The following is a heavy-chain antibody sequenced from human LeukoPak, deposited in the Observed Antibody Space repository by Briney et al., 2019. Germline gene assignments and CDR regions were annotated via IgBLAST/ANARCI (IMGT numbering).Heavy chain of an antibody. CDR1: GFTFDDYG. Sequence: GGSLRLSCAASGFTFDDYGMSWVRQAPGKGLEWVSSISSSSYIYYADSVKGRFTISRDNAKNSLYLQMNSLRAEDTAVYYCARDRQTGRYFDWLFVGAFDYWGQGTLVTVSS. CDR3: ARDRQTGRYFDWLFVGAFDY. J-gene: IGHJ4*02. D-gene: IGHD3-9*01. V-gene: IGHV3-69-1*01. CDR2: ISSSSYI.